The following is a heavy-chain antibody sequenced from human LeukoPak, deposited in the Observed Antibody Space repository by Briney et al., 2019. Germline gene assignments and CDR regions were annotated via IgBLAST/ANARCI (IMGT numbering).Heavy chain of an antibody. CDR3: ARSVSGSYYYFDY. CDR1: GFTFSSYG. Sequence: GGSLRLSCAASGFTFSSYGMPWVRQAPGKGLEWVAVIWYDGSNKYYADSVKGRFTISRDNSKNTLYLQMNSLRAEDTAVYYCARSVSGSYYYFDYWGQGTLVTVSS. D-gene: IGHD1-26*01. CDR2: IWYDGSNK. J-gene: IGHJ4*02. V-gene: IGHV3-33*01.